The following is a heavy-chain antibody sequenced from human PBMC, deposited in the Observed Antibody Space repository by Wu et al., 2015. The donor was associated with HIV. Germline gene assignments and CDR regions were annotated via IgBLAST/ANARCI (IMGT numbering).Heavy chain of an antibody. D-gene: IGHD3-3*01. J-gene: IGHJ6*03. V-gene: IGHV1-18*01. CDR1: GYTFTNYA. CDR2: ISAYNGNT. CDR3: ARVWGGLEYYYYYMDV. Sequence: QVQLVQSGTEVKKSGASVRVSCKASGYTFTNYAISWVRQAPGQGLEWMGWISAYNGNTNYAQKLQGRVTMTTDTSTSTAYMELRSLKSDDTAVYYCARVWGGLEYYYYYMDVWGKGTTVTVSS.